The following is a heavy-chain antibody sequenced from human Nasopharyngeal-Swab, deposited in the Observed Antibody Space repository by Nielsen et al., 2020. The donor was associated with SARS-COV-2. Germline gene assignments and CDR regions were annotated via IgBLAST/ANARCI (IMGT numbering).Heavy chain of an antibody. J-gene: IGHJ5*02. V-gene: IGHV4-39*01. Sequence: PGKGLEWIGSIYYSGSTHYNPSLKSRVTISVDTSKNHFSLKLSSVTAADTAVYYCAAPSVAGAGWFDPWGQGTLVTVSS. CDR3: AAPSVAGAGWFDP. D-gene: IGHD6-19*01. CDR2: IYYSGST.